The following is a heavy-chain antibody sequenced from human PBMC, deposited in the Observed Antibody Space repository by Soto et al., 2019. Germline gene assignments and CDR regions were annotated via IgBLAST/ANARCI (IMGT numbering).Heavy chain of an antibody. CDR3: ARVIMDV. Sequence: GGSLRLSCAASGFTFSSYAMHWVRQAPGKGLEYVSAISSNGGSTYYANSVKGRFTISRDNAKNSLYLQMNSLRDEDTAVYYCARVIMDVWGQGTTVTVSS. J-gene: IGHJ6*02. V-gene: IGHV3-64*01. CDR1: GFTFSSYA. CDR2: ISSNGGST.